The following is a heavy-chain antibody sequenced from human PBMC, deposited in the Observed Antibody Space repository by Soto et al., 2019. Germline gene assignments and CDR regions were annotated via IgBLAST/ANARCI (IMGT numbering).Heavy chain of an antibody. D-gene: IGHD4-17*01. CDR2: INPNSGGT. CDR3: AREKSTVTTRGYYYYGMDV. J-gene: IGHJ6*02. CDR1: GYTFTGYY. V-gene: IGHV1-2*04. Sequence: QVQLVQSGAEVKKPGASVKVSCKASGYTFTGYYMHWVRQAPGQGLEWMGWINPNSGGTNYAQKFQGWVTLTRDTSLSPAYMELSRLRADDTAVYYCAREKSTVTTRGYYYYGMDVWGQGTTVTVSS.